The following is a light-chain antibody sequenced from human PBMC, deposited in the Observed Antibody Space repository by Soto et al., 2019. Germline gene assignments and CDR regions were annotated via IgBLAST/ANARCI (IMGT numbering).Light chain of an antibody. CDR3: QQYGSSSFT. CDR1: QSVSSSY. CDR2: GAS. J-gene: IGKJ3*01. Sequence: EIVMTQSPATLSVSPGERATLSCRASQSVSSSYLAWYQQKPGQAPRLLIYGASSRPTGIPDRFSGSGSGTDFTLTISRLEPEDFAVYYCQQYGSSSFTFGPGTKVDIK. V-gene: IGKV3-20*01.